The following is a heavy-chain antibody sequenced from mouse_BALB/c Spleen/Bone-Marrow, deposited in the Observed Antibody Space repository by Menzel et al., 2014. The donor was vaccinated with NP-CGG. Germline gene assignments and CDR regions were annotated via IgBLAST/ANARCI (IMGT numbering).Heavy chain of an antibody. CDR1: GFAFSTYW. CDR2: IYPGDGDT. Sequence: QVHVKQSGAELVRPGSSVKISCKASGFAFSTYWMTWVKQRPGQGLEWIGQIYPGDGDTKYNGKFKGKATLTADKSSSTAYMQLSSLTSEDSAVYFCAKVTTGFAYWGQGTLVTVSA. CDR3: AKVTTGFAY. V-gene: IGHV1-80*01. J-gene: IGHJ3*01. D-gene: IGHD2-2*01.